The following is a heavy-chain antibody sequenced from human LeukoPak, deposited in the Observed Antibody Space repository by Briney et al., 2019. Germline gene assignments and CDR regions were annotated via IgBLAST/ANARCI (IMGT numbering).Heavy chain of an antibody. CDR3: ARDAFGYSGYDSFSS. CDR2: ISSSGDTI. J-gene: IGHJ5*02. D-gene: IGHD5-12*01. CDR1: GFTFSSYE. Sequence: GGSLRLSRAASGFTFSSYEMTWVRQAPGKGLEWVSYISSSGDTIYYADSVKGRLTISRDNAKNSVYLQMNSLRAEDTAVYYCARDAFGYSGYDSFSSWGQGTLVTVSS. V-gene: IGHV3-48*03.